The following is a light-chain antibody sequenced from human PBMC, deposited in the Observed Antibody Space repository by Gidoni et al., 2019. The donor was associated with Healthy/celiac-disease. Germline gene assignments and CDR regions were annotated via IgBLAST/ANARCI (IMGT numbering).Light chain of an antibody. CDR2: LGS. CDR3: MPALQTPRT. CDR1: QSLLHSNGYNY. V-gene: IGKV2-28*01. Sequence: DIVMTHSPLSLPVTPGEPVSISCRSSQSLLHSNGYNYLDWYLQNPGQSPQLLIYLGSNRASGVPDRFSGSGSGTDFTLKISRVEAEDVGVYYCMPALQTPRTFGQGTKVEIK. J-gene: IGKJ1*01.